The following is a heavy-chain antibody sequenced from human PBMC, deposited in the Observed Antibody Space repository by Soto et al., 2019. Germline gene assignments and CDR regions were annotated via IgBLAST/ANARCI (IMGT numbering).Heavy chain of an antibody. D-gene: IGHD6-19*01. V-gene: IGHV4-4*02. CDR1: FGSISSDNW. J-gene: IGHJ4*02. Sequence: SETLSLTCTVSFGSISSDNWCSCFRPPPGKGLEWIGEIFHSGDTNYNPSLKSRLTMSMDKSKNQLSLELSSVTAADTAVYYCARDYVGDGSGSFDYWGQGILVTVSS. CDR3: ARDYVGDGSGSFDY. CDR2: IFHSGDT.